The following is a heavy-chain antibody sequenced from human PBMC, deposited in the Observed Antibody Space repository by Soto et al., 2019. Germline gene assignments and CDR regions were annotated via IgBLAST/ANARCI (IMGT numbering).Heavy chain of an antibody. J-gene: IGHJ4*02. CDR1: GGSFSGFF. Sequence: QVQLQQWGAGLLKPSETLSLTCAVPGGSFSGFFWTWIRQPPGKGLEWIGEIKHSGSTNYNPSLKSRVTISVDTSANQFSLRLTSVTAADTAGDYCARGQWLPRGAYWGQGTLVTVSS. D-gene: IGHD6-19*01. CDR3: ARGQWLPRGAY. V-gene: IGHV4-34*02. CDR2: IKHSGST.